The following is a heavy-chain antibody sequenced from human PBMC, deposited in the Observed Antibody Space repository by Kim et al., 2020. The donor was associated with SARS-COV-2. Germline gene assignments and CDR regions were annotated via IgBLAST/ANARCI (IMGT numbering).Heavy chain of an antibody. CDR2: IIPIFGTA. Sequence: SVKVSCKASGGTFSSYAISWVRQAPGQGLEWMGGIIPIFGTANYAQKFQGRVTITADESTSTAYMELSSLRSEDTAVYYCARFRIAAAGNYYYYGMDVWGQGTTVTVSS. CDR1: GGTFSSYA. J-gene: IGHJ6*02. CDR3: ARFRIAAAGNYYYYGMDV. D-gene: IGHD6-13*01. V-gene: IGHV1-69*13.